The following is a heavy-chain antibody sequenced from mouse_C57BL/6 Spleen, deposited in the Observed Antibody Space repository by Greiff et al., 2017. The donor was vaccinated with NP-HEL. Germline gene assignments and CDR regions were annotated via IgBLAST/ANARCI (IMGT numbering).Heavy chain of an antibody. V-gene: IGHV5-17*01. CDR3: ARRDWDWYCDV. CDR1: GFTFSDYG. D-gene: IGHD4-1*01. Sequence: VQLKESGGGLVKPGGSLKLSCAASGFTFSDYGMHWVRQAPEKGLEWVAYISSGSSTIYYADTVKGRFTISRDNAKNTLFLQMTSLRSEDTAMYYCARRDWDWYCDVWGTGTTVTVSS. J-gene: IGHJ1*03. CDR2: ISSGSSTI.